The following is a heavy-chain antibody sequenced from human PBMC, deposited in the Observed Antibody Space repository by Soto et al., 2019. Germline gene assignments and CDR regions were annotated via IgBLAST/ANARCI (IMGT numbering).Heavy chain of an antibody. CDR3: ARERVGATPGGAFDI. J-gene: IGHJ3*02. CDR2: IWYDGSNK. Sequence: PGGSLRLSCAASGFTFSSYGMHWVLQAPGKGLEWVAVIWYDGSNKYYADSVKGRFTISRDNSKNTLYLQMNSLRAEDTAVYYCARERVGATPGGAFDIWGQGTMVTVSS. D-gene: IGHD1-26*01. V-gene: IGHV3-33*01. CDR1: GFTFSSYG.